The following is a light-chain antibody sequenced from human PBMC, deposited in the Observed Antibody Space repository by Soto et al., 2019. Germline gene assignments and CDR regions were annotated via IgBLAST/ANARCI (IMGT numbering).Light chain of an antibody. CDR1: SSNIGSNY. CDR2: RNN. CDR3: AAWDDSLSGPWV. J-gene: IGLJ3*02. V-gene: IGLV1-47*01. Sequence: VLTQPPSASGTPGQRVTISCSGSSSNIGSNYVYWYQQLPGTAPKLLIYRNNQRPSGVPDRFSGSKSGTSASLAISGLRSEDEADYYCAAWDDSLSGPWVFGGGTKLTVL.